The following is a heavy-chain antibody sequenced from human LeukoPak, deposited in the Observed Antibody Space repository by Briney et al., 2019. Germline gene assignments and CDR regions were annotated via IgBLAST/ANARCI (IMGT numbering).Heavy chain of an antibody. J-gene: IGHJ4*02. CDR2: IRGDGSST. D-gene: IGHD3-9*01. Sequence: GGSLRLSCAASGFTFDDYAMHWVRQAPGKGLEWASLIRGDGSSTYYADAVEGRFTISRDNSKNSLYLQMNSLRTEDTALYYCAKDKGTYYDILTGYNSDYWGQGTLVTVSS. V-gene: IGHV3-43*02. CDR1: GFTFDDYA. CDR3: AKDKGTYYDILTGYNSDY.